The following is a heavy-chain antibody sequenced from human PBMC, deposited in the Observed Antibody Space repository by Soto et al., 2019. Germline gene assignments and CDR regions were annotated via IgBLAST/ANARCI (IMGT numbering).Heavy chain of an antibody. J-gene: IGHJ4*02. CDR1: RYSFTTYA. Sequence: GASVKVSCKASRYSFTTYALHWVRQAPGQRLEWMGWINAGNGDTKYSEKFQGRVTITRDTSANTAYMELSSLRFEDTSVYYCARDPGTGAALRAYHFEYLGQGALVTVSS. V-gene: IGHV1-3*01. CDR3: ARDPGTGAALRAYHFEY. D-gene: IGHD1-1*01. CDR2: INAGNGDT.